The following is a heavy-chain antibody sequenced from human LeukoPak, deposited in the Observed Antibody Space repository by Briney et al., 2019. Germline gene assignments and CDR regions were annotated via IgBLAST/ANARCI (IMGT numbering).Heavy chain of an antibody. CDR2: IYYSGST. CDR1: GGSISPYY. V-gene: IGHV4-59*12. Sequence: PSETLSLTCTVSGGSISPYYWTWIRQPPGKGLEWIGYIYYSGSTNYNPSLKSRVTISVDTSKNQFSLKLSSVTAADTAVYYCARGSPYCTNGVCYPRYYYYYMDVWGKGTTVTVSS. CDR3: ARGSPYCTNGVCYPRYYYYYMDV. D-gene: IGHD2-8*01. J-gene: IGHJ6*03.